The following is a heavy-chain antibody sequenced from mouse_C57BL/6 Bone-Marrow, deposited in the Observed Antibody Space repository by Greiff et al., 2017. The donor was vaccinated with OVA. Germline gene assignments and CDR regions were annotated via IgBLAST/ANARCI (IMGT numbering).Heavy chain of an antibody. CDR1: GYTFTDYN. CDR3: ATTTVGYYYAMDY. Sequence: EVQLQESGPELVKPGASVKMSCKASGYTFTDYNMHWVKQSHGKSLEWIGYINPNNGGTSYNQKFKGKATLTVNKSSSTAYMELRSLTSEDSAVYYCATTTVGYYYAMDYWGQGTSVTVSS. CDR2: INPNNGGT. D-gene: IGHD1-1*01. J-gene: IGHJ4*01. V-gene: IGHV1-22*01.